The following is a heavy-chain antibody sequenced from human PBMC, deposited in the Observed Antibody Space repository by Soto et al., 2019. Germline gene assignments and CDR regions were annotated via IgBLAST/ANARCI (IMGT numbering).Heavy chain of an antibody. CDR3: ARSLGFCISTSCYPDAFDI. Sequence: SETLSLTCTVSGGSVSSNSYSWGWIRQSPGKGLEWIATIYSTDKTYYNPSLLSRVTISVDTSMNELSLRLSSVTAADTAVYYCARSLGFCISTSCYPDAFDIWGQGTMVTDSS. J-gene: IGHJ3*02. D-gene: IGHD2-2*01. CDR1: GGSVSSNSYS. CDR2: IYSTDKT. V-gene: IGHV4-39*01.